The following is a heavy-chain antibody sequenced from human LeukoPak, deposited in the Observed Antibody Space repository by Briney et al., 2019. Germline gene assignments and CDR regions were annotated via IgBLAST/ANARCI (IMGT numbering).Heavy chain of an antibody. V-gene: IGHV3-30*02. CDR1: GFTFSSYG. D-gene: IGHD6-13*01. J-gene: IGHJ4*02. CDR3: AKDKGLYIAAAGTLDY. Sequence: GGSLRLSCAASGFTFSSYGMHWVRQAPGKGLEWVAFIRYDGSNKYYADSVKGRFTISRDNSKNTLYLQMNSLRAEDTAVYYCAKDKGLYIAAAGTLDYWGQGTLVTVSS. CDR2: IRYDGSNK.